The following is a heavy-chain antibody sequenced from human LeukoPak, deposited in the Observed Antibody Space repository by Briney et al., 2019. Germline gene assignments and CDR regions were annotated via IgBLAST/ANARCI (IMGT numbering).Heavy chain of an antibody. CDR3: AKDLGYFDWLLQPFDY. V-gene: IGHV3-23*01. D-gene: IGHD3-9*01. CDR1: GFTFSNYA. CDR2: VSAGGGT. J-gene: IGHJ4*02. Sequence: GGSLRLSCAASGFTFSNYAMTWVRQAPGKGLEWVSAVSAGGGTYYADSVKGRFTISRDNSKNTLYLQMNSLRAEDTAVYYCAKDLGYFDWLLQPFDYWGQGTLVTVSS.